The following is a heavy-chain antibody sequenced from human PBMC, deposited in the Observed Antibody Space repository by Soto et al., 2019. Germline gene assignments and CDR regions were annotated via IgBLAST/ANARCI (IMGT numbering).Heavy chain of an antibody. J-gene: IGHJ5*02. CDR2: INPNSGGT. CDR1: GYTFTGYY. D-gene: IGHD2-2*01. V-gene: IGHV1-2*02. Sequence: ASVKVSCKASGYTFTGYYMHWVRQAPGQGLEWMGWINPNSGGTNYAQKFQGRVTMTRDTSISTAYMELSRLRSDDTAVYYCAGTYCSSTSCQTHFNWFDPWGQGTLVTVSS. CDR3: AGTYCSSTSCQTHFNWFDP.